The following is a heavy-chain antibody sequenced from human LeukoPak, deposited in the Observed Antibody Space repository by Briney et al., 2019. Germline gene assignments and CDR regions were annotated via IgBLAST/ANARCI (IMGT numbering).Heavy chain of an antibody. V-gene: IGHV1-69*04. CDR1: GYTFSSYA. Sequence: VASVKVSCKASGYTFSSYAISWVRQAPGQGLEWMGRIIPILGIANYAQKFQGRVTITADKSTSTAYMELSSLRSEDTAVYYCASLRDSSGYYSFDYWGQGTLVTVSS. CDR2: IIPILGIA. CDR3: ASLRDSSGYYSFDY. J-gene: IGHJ4*02. D-gene: IGHD3-22*01.